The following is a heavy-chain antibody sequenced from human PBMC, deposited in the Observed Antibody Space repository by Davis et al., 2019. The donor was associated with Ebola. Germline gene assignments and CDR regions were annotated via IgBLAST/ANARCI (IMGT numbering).Heavy chain of an antibody. CDR3: ASQVIDTKTNY. D-gene: IGHD3-22*01. J-gene: IGHJ4*02. CDR2: INSASTFI. V-gene: IGHV3-21*01. CDR1: ASTITRRS. Sequence: AGSLSLSCVASASTITRRSMNWVRQAPGTGLEWVSSINSASTFIDYADSVKGRFTTSRDNAKNSLYLQMDSLRVEDTAIYYCASQVIDTKTNYWGQGTLVSVSS.